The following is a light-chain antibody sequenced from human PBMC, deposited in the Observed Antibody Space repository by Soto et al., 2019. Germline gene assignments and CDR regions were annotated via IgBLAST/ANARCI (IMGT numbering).Light chain of an antibody. CDR2: EVS. CDR3: SSYAGSNNV. CDR1: SSDVGGYNY. J-gene: IGLJ1*01. V-gene: IGLV2-8*01. Sequence: QSALTQPASVSGSPGQSVTISCTGTSSDVGGYNYVSWYQQHPGKAPKLMIYEVSKRPSGVPDRFSGSKSGNTASLTVSGLQAEDEADYYCSSYAGSNNVFGNGTKLTVL.